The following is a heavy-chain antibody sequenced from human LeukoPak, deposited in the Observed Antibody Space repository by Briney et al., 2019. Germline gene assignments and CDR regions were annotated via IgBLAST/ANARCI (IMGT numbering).Heavy chain of an antibody. CDR2: INHSGST. D-gene: IGHD1-1*01. V-gene: IGHV4-34*01. J-gene: IGHJ4*02. CDR1: GGSFSGYY. Sequence: SETLSLTCAVYGGSFSGYYWSWIRQPPGKGLEWIGEINHSGSTNYNSSLKSRVTISVDTSKNHFSLNLRSVTAGDTAVYYCARSGPPEYLDYWGQGNPGHRLL. CDR3: ARSGPPEYLDY.